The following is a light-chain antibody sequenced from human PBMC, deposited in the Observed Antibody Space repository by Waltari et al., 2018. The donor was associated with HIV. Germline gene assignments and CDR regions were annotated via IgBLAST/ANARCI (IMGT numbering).Light chain of an antibody. J-gene: IGKJ2*01. Sequence: DIQMTQSPSSLSASVGDRVTITCRASQTISSYFNWYQQKPGKAPMLLIYGASTLHSGVPSRFSGSGSGTDFTLTISSLQPEDFATYYCQQSYSTPRTFGQGTTLEIK. CDR1: QTISSY. CDR2: GAS. V-gene: IGKV1-39*01. CDR3: QQSYSTPRT.